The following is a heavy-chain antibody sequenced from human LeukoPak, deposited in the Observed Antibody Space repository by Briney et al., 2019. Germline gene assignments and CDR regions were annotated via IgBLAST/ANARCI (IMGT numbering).Heavy chain of an antibody. D-gene: IGHD3-22*01. CDR2: IWYHGRDK. J-gene: IGHJ5*02. CDR1: GFTFSNYG. CDR3: ARDRDSSGHYGWFDP. Sequence: GRSLRLSCAASGFTFSNYGMHWVRQAPGKGLEWVAVIWYHGRDKYYADSVKGRFTISKDNSKNTAFLQMDSLRADDTAVYYCARDRDSSGHYGWFDPWGQGTPVTVSS. V-gene: IGHV3-33*01.